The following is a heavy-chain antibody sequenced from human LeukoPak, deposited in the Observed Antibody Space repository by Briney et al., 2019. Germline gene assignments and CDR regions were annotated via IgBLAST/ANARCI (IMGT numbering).Heavy chain of an antibody. CDR2: IYPGDSDT. V-gene: IGHV5-51*01. CDR3: ARRSSPKSTRGYFDY. CDR1: GYTFTTYW. J-gene: IGHJ4*02. Sequence: GESLKISCKGSGYTFTTYWIGWVRQMPGKGLELMGIIYPGDSDTRYSPSFQGQVTISADKSISAASLQWRSRKASDPAIYYCARRSSPKSTRGYFDYWGQGTLITVSS.